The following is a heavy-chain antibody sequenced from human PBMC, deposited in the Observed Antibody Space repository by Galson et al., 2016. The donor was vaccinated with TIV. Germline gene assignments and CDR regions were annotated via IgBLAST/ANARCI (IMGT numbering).Heavy chain of an antibody. CDR1: NGSMSSGDYY. CDR2: IYNSGST. V-gene: IGHV4-30-4*01. J-gene: IGHJ5*01. CDR3: ARDCYCSSSNCCNNWFAS. D-gene: IGHD2-2*01. Sequence: TLSLTCTDVNGSMSSGDYYWSWIRQSPGKRLEWIGYIYNSGSTAYNPSFRSRVSISIDTSKNQFSLRLLSVTAADTAVDYCARDCYCSSSNCCNNWFASWGRGTLVAVSS.